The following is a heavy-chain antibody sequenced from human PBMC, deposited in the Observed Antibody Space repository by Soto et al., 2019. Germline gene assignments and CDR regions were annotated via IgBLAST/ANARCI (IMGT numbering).Heavy chain of an antibody. D-gene: IGHD3-10*01. CDR1: GYTLTELS. CDR2: FDPEDGET. Sequence: ASVKVSCKVSGYTLTELSMHWVRQAPGKGLEWMGGFDPEDGETIYAQKFQGRVTMTEDTSTDTAYMELSSLRSEDTAVYYCATVGSYYYGSGSYALNGFDPWGQGTLVTVSS. CDR3: ATVGSYYYGSGSYALNGFDP. V-gene: IGHV1-24*01. J-gene: IGHJ5*02.